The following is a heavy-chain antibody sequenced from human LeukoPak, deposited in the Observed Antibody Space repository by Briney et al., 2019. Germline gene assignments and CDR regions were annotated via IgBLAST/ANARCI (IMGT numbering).Heavy chain of an antibody. V-gene: IGHV3-48*04. J-gene: IGHJ4*02. CDR3: AREPPELRLGDLSYYYFDY. D-gene: IGHD3-16*02. Sequence: GGSLRLSCAASGFTFSSYSMNWVRQAPGKGREWVSYISSSSSTIYYADSVKGRFTISRDNAKNSLYLQMNSLRAEDRAVYYCAREPPELRLGDLSYYYFDYWGQGTLVTASS. CDR2: ISSSSSTI. CDR1: GFTFSSYS.